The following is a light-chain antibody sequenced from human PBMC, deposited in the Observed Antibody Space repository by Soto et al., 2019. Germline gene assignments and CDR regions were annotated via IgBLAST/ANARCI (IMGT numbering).Light chain of an antibody. Sequence: EIVLTQSPGILSLSPGERATLSCRASQSVSNDFLAWYQQKPGQAPRLLIYGASTRATDVPDRFSGSGSGADFTLTISRLDPEDFAVYYCQQYGSSPPRTFGQGTKV. J-gene: IGKJ1*01. CDR2: GAS. CDR3: QQYGSSPPRT. CDR1: QSVSNDF. V-gene: IGKV3-20*01.